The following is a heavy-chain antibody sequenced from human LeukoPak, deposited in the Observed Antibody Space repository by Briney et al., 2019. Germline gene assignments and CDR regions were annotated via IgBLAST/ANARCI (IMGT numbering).Heavy chain of an antibody. CDR3: ARDDPSMIAALHY. Sequence: GRSLRLSCAASGFTFSTYGMHWVRQAPGKGLEWVAVISYDGSNKYYADSVKGRFTISRDNSENTLYLQMNSLRAEDTAVYYCARDDPSMIAALHYWGQGTLVTVSS. CDR2: ISYDGSNK. CDR1: GFTFSTYG. J-gene: IGHJ4*02. D-gene: IGHD6-6*01. V-gene: IGHV3-30*03.